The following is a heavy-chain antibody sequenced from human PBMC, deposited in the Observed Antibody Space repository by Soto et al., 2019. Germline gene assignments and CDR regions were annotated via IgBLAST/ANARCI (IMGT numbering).Heavy chain of an antibody. CDR1: GYSFTSYW. D-gene: IGHD2-15*01. CDR2: IHPGDSDT. J-gene: IGHJ6*02. Sequence: AGESLKISCEASGYSFTSYWIGWVRQMPGKGLEWMGIIHPGDSDTKYSPSFQGQVTISVDKSITTAYLQWSSLKASDTAMYYCGSTAGVEVAASLEYYYFSGMDVYGEGPTVTVP. V-gene: IGHV5-51*01. CDR3: GSTAGVEVAASLEYYYFSGMDV.